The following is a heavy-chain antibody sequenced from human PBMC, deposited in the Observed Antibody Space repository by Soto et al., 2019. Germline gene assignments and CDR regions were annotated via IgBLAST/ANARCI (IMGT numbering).Heavy chain of an antibody. CDR2: IKSKTDGGTT. CDR1: GFTFSNAW. J-gene: IGHJ4*02. D-gene: IGHD3-22*01. Sequence: PGGSLRLSCAASGFTFSNAWMNWVRQAPGKGLEWVGRIKSKTDGGTTDYAAPVKGRFTISRDDSKNTLYLQMNSLKTEDTAVYYCTTDNPYEKYYYDSSGYSPFDHWGQGTLVTVSS. V-gene: IGHV3-15*07. CDR3: TTDNPYEKYYYDSSGYSPFDH.